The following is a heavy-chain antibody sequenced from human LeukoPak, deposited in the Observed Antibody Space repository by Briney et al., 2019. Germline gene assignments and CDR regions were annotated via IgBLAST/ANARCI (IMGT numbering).Heavy chain of an antibody. V-gene: IGHV3-33*01. Sequence: GGSLRLSCAASGFTFSSYGMHWVRQAPGKGLEWVAVIWYDGSNKYYADSVKGRFTISRDNSKNTLYLQMNSLRAEDTAVYYCARAKYSSGWYGGYFDYWGQGTLVTVSS. D-gene: IGHD6-19*01. J-gene: IGHJ4*02. CDR2: IWYDGSNK. CDR1: GFTFSSYG. CDR3: ARAKYSSGWYGGYFDY.